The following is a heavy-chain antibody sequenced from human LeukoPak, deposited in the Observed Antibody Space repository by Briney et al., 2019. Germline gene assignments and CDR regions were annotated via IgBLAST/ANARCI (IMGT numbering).Heavy chain of an antibody. V-gene: IGHV1-69*04. D-gene: IGHD2-2*01. CDR3: AREVGDIVVVPAAMNY. Sequence: ASVKVSCKASGGTFSSYAISWVRQAPGQGLEWMGRIIPILGIANYAQKFQGRVTITADKSTSTAYMELSSLRSEGTAVYYCAREVGDIVVVPAAMNYWGQGTLVTVSS. J-gene: IGHJ4*02. CDR1: GGTFSSYA. CDR2: IIPILGIA.